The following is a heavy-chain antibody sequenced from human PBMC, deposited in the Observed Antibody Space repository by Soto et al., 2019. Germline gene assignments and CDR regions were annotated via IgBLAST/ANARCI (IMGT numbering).Heavy chain of an antibody. CDR2: VYNNGGT. Sequence: QVQLQESGPGLVKPSETLSLTCTVSGGSISSDYWSWIRQPPGKGLEWVGYVYNNGGTKYNPSLKSRVTISVDTSNNQFSLKLKSVTAADTAVYYCARTVGAAYYFDFWGQGALVTVSS. CDR3: ARTVGAAYYFDF. J-gene: IGHJ4*02. D-gene: IGHD1-26*01. V-gene: IGHV4-59*12. CDR1: GGSISSDY.